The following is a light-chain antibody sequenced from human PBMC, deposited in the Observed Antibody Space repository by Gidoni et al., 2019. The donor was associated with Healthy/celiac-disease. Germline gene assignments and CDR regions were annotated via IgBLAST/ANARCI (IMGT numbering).Light chain of an antibody. J-gene: IGKJ3*01. CDR3: QQYESSPFT. CDR1: QTVLYSSNNKNY. Sequence: DIVMTQSSDSLAASLGERATINCKSSQTVLYSSNNKNYLAWYQQKPGQPPKLLIYRASTRESGVPDRFRGDGSGTDFTLTISGLQAEDVAVYFCQQYESSPFTFGPGTKWISN. V-gene: IGKV4-1*01. CDR2: RAS.